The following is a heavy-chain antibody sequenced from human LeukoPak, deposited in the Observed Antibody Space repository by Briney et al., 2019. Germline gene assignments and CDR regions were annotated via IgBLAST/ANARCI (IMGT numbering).Heavy chain of an antibody. J-gene: IGHJ4*02. V-gene: IGHV3-23*01. CDR3: AKGYCANGVCYYYFDY. CDR2: ISASGGST. D-gene: IGHD2-8*01. CDR1: GFTFSSYA. Sequence: EGSLRLSCAASGFTFSSYAMSWVRQAPGKGLEWVSAISASGGSTYYADSVKGRYTISRDNSKNTLYLQMNSLRAEDTAVYYCAKGYCANGVCYYYFDYWGQGTLVTVSS.